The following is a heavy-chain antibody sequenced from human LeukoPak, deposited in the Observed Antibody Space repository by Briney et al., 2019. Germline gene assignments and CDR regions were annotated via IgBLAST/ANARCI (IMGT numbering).Heavy chain of an antibody. V-gene: IGHV1-18*01. CDR2: ISAYNGNT. J-gene: IGHJ5*02. Sequence: GASVKASCKASGYTFTSYGISWVRQAPGQGLEWMGWISAYNGNTNYAQKLQGRVTMTTDTSTSTAYMELRSLRSDDTAVYYCARGRQLVPNNWFDPWGQGTLVTVSS. CDR1: GYTFTSYG. CDR3: ARGRQLVPNNWFDP. D-gene: IGHD6-6*01.